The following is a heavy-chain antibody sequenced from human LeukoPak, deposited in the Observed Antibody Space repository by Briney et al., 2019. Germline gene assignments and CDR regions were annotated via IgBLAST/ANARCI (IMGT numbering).Heavy chain of an antibody. J-gene: IGHJ4*02. V-gene: IGHV4-59*08. Sequence: PSETLSLTCTVSGGSISSYYWSWIRQPPGRGLEWIGYISDSGSTNYNPSLKSRVTISVDTSKNQFSLRLSSMSVADTAVYYCARRKGGIFDYWGQGTLVTVSS. D-gene: IGHD2-15*01. CDR3: ARRKGGIFDY. CDR1: GGSISSYY. CDR2: ISDSGST.